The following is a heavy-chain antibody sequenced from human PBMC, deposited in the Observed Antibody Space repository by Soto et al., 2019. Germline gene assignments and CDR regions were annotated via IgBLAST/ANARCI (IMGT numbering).Heavy chain of an antibody. CDR1: VFTFRSFT. CDR3: TRDASRDSCDRGRFEP. J-gene: IGHJ5*02. Sequence: GGSLRLSCASSVFTFRSFTMNCVRHSPGKWLEWVSTISSNSAYIYYTDALRGRFTISRDNAKNSLHLQMNSLRAEDTAVYYCTRDASRDSCDRGRFEPWGPGTLVSVS. D-gene: IGHD2-2*01. CDR2: ISSNSAYI. V-gene: IGHV3-21*04.